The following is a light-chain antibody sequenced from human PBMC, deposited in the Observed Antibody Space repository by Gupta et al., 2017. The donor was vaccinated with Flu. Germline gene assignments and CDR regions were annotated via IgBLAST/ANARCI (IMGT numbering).Light chain of an antibody. V-gene: IGLV3-1*01. CDR1: KLGDKY. J-gene: IGLJ2*01. Sequence: SYELPPPPSVSVSPGQTASIPCSGDKLGDKYACWYQQKPGQSPVLIIYQDSKRPSGIPERFSGSNSGSTATLTSXRXQARDEXDYYCQAEDSSNANVVFGGGTKLTVL. CDR3: QAEDSSNANVV. CDR2: QDS.